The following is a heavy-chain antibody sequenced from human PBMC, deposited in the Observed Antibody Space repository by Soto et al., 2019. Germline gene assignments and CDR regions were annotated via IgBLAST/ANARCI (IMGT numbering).Heavy chain of an antibody. Sequence: QVQRVQSGAEVKKPGSSVRVSCKASGDTFNKFGISWVRQAPGQGLEWMGGIIPMYGAANSAQKFRDRVSITADESTSTVYMYLSSLISEDTAVYFCARCMRALRTDDVFDIWGTGTVVTVSS. CDR3: ARCMRALRTDDVFDI. CDR2: IIPMYGAA. CDR1: GDTFNKFG. V-gene: IGHV1-69*01. J-gene: IGHJ3*02.